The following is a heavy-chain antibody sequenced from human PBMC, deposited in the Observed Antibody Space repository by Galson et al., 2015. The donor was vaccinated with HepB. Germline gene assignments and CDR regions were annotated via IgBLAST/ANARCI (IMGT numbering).Heavy chain of an antibody. CDR3: ARDFICTSASCYKHFFDY. CDR2: IKSDGSEK. V-gene: IGHV3-7*03. D-gene: IGHD2-2*02. Sequence: SLRLSCAASGFTFNNYWMTWVRQAPGKWPEWVANIKSDGSEKYYADSVRGRFTISRDNSKSSLFLQMDSLRAEDTAAYYCARDFICTSASCYKHFFDYWGQGALVTVSS. J-gene: IGHJ4*02. CDR1: GFTFNNYW.